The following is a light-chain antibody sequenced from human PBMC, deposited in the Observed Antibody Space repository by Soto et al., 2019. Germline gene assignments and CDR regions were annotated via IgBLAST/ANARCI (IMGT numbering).Light chain of an antibody. J-gene: IGKJ4*01. V-gene: IGKV3-11*01. CDR2: DAS. CDR1: QSVSSY. CDR3: HQRSNWPPLT. Sequence: EIVLTQSPATLSLSPGERATLSCRASQSVSSYLAWYQQKPGQAPRLLSYDASHRSTGIPARFSGSGSGTDFTLTISSLEPDDFAVYYCHQRSNWPPLTFGGGTKVEIK.